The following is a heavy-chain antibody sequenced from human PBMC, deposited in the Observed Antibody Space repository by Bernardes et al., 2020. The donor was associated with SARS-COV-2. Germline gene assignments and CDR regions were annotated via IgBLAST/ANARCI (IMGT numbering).Heavy chain of an antibody. CDR3: ARGSAAVVSHFMLLFANWYFDL. CDR2: INDSGST. V-gene: IGHV4-34*01. J-gene: IGHJ2*01. Sequence: SETLSLTCAVYSGSFCGYYWSWIRQTPGKGLEWIGEINDSGSTKYNPALKSRVTISVDPSKNQFSLKLNSVTAADTAVYYCARGSAAVVSHFMLLFANWYFDLWGRGTLVTVSS. D-gene: IGHD2-15*01. CDR1: SGSFCGYY.